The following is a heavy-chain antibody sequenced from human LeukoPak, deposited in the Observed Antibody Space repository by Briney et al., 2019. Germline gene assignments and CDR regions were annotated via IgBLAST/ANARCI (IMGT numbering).Heavy chain of an antibody. J-gene: IGHJ2*01. V-gene: IGHV3-74*01. CDR2: INSDGSST. CDR3: ARGSDCSGGSCYSYWYFDL. Sequence: GGSLRLSCAASAFTFSSYWMHWVRQAPGKGLVWVSRINSDGSSTSYADSVKGRFTISRDNAKNTLYMQMNSLRAEDTAMYYCARGSDCSGGSCYSYWYFDLWGRGTPVTVSS. D-gene: IGHD2-15*01. CDR1: AFTFSSYW.